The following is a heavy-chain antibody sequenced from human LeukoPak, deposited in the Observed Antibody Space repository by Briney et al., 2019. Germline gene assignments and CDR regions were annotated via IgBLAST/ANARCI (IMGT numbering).Heavy chain of an antibody. CDR2: LYYSGST. CDR1: GASISSHQ. CDR3: ARHVVGNSHQNFPG. J-gene: IGHJ4*02. V-gene: IGHV4-59*08. D-gene: IGHD1/OR15-1a*01. Sequence: SETLSLTCTVSGASISSHQWSWIRQPPGKGLEWIGYLYYSGSTNYNPSLKSRVTISVDTSKNQFSLKLSSVTAADTAVYYCARHVVGNSHQNFPGWGQATLVTDCS.